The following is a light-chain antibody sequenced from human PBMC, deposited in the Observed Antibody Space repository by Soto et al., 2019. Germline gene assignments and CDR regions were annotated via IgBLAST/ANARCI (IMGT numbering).Light chain of an antibody. V-gene: IGKV3-20*01. CDR2: SAF. Sequence: EIEMTQSPDTLSLTPGERATLSCRASQSVRSDYLAWYQQKPGQAPRLLIYSAFSRSTGIPDRFSGSGSGTDFTLTISRVEPEDFAVYYCQQYSSSPRIFGQGTKLEIK. CDR3: QQYSSSPRI. CDR1: QSVRSDY. J-gene: IGKJ2*02.